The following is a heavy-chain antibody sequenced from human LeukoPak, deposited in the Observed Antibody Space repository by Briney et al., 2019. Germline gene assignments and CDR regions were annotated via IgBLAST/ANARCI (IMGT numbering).Heavy chain of an antibody. CDR3: ARAPGDSSGRGFDY. Sequence: GGSPRLSCAASGFTFSSYAMHWVRQAPGKGLEWVAVISYDGSNKYYADSVKGRFTISRDNSKNTLYLQMNSLRAEDTAVYYCARAPGDSSGRGFDYWGQGTLVTVSS. D-gene: IGHD3-22*01. J-gene: IGHJ4*02. V-gene: IGHV3-30-3*01. CDR2: ISYDGSNK. CDR1: GFTFSSYA.